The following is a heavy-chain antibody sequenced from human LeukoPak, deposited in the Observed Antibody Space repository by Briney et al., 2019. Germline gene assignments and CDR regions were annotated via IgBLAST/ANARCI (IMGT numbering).Heavy chain of an antibody. CDR3: AREPGIGYAFDI. J-gene: IGHJ3*02. Sequence: PGGSLRLSCVVSGFTFTNSWMTWVRQTPGKGLEWVANIKQDGSEKHNVDSVKGRFTISRDNTKNSLYLQMNSLRAEDTAVYYCAREPGIGYAFDIWGQGTMVTVSS. CDR1: GFTFTNSW. D-gene: IGHD3-10*01. V-gene: IGHV3-7*01. CDR2: IKQDGSEK.